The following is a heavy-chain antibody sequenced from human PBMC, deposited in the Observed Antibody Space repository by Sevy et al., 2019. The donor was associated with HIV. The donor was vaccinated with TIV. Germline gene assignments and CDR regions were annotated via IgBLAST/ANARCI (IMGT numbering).Heavy chain of an antibody. CDR2: ISSSSSTI. CDR1: GFTFSSYS. V-gene: IGHV3-48*01. J-gene: IGHJ6*02. Sequence: GGSLRLSCAASGFTFSSYSMNWVRQAPGKGLEWVSYISSSSSTIYYADSVKGRFTISRDNAKNSLYLQMNSLRAEDTAVYYCARGAKDIVAVPAATVYYYYGMDVWGQGTTVTVSS. D-gene: IGHD2-2*01. CDR3: ARGAKDIVAVPAATVYYYYGMDV.